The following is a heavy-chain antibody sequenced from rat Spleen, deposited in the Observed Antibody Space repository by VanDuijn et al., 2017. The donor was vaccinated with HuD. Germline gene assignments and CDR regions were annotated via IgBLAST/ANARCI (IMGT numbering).Heavy chain of an antibody. J-gene: IGHJ3*01. CDR1: GFTFRNYD. V-gene: IGHV5S13*01. CDR3: ARQDTSGYSNWFAY. CDR2: LSTGGGNS. Sequence: EVQLVESGGDLVQPGRSLKLSCAASGFTFRNYDMAWVRQAPTMGLEWVASLSTGGGNSYYRDPVKGRFTISRDNVKNTQYLQMDILRSEDTATYYCARQDTSGYSNWFAYWGQGTLVTVSS. D-gene: IGHD4-3*01.